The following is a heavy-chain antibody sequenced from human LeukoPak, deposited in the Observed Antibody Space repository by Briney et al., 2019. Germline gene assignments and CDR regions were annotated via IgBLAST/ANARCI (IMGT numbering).Heavy chain of an antibody. D-gene: IGHD4-11*01. CDR1: GYIFTDYY. CDR2: ISDYNGNT. CDR3: ARDLYRDSLPVSWFDP. J-gene: IGHJ5*02. Sequence: ASVKVSCKASGYIFTDYYMHWVRQAPGQGLEWMGWISDYNGNTNYAQKLQGRVTMTTDTSTSTAYMELRSLRSDDTAVYYCARDLYRDSLPVSWFDPWGQGTLVTVSS. V-gene: IGHV1-18*04.